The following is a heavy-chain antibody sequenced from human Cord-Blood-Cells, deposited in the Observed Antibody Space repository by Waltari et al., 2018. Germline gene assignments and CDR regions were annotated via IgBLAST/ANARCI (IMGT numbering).Heavy chain of an antibody. Sequence: GQLVLSGGGLFPSGWSLRPSCVVSGFTFSDHDMLWVRRSPGKRLEWVGRTRNKANSYTTEYAASVKGRFTISRDDSKNSLYLQMNSLKTEDTAVYYCARSYYDSSGYYYYFDDWGQGTLVTVSS. V-gene: IGHV3-72*01. J-gene: IGHJ4*02. CDR3: ARSYYDSSGYYYYFDD. D-gene: IGHD3-22*01. CDR2: TRNKANSYTT. CDR1: GFTFSDHD.